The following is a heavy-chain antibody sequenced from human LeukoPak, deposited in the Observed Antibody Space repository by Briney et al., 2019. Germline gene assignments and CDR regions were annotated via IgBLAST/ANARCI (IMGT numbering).Heavy chain of an antibody. V-gene: IGHV3-23*01. J-gene: IGHJ6*03. Sequence: GGSLRLPCAVSGFIFSNYAMSWVRQPPRKGLEWVSVINGSGGSTFYADPVKGRFTISRDNSKNTLYLQMNSLRAEDTAVYYCAKDRGQLVDYYFYYYMDVWGKGTTVTVSS. CDR3: AKDRGQLVDYYFYYYMDV. CDR1: GFIFSNYA. CDR2: INGSGGST. D-gene: IGHD6-6*01.